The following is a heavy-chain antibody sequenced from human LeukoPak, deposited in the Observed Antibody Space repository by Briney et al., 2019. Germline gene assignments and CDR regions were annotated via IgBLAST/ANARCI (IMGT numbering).Heavy chain of an antibody. CDR1: GFTFNNYN. V-gene: IGHV3-21*01. CDR2: ITSSGTYT. D-gene: IGHD3-22*01. Sequence: PGGSLRLSCAAPGFTFNNYNMNWVRQAPGKALEWVSSITSSGTYTFYADSVKGRFTISRDNAKNSLYLQINSLGHEDTAVYFCARDPYSGNYGSYYYYYMDVWGKGTTVTVSS. CDR3: ARDPYSGNYGSYYYYYMDV. J-gene: IGHJ6*03.